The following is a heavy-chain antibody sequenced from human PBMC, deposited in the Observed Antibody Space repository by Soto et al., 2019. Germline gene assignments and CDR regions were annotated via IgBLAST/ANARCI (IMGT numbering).Heavy chain of an antibody. CDR1: GGSFSGYY. D-gene: IGHD4-17*01. V-gene: IGHV4-34*01. J-gene: IGHJ6*02. CDR2: INHSGST. Sequence: PSETLSLTYAVYGGSFSGYYWSWIRQPPGKGLEWIGEINHSGSTNYNPSLKSRVTISVDTSKNQFSLKLSSVTAADTAVYYCARESRLRRYYYYYGMDVWGQGTTVTVSS. CDR3: ARESRLRRYYYYYGMDV.